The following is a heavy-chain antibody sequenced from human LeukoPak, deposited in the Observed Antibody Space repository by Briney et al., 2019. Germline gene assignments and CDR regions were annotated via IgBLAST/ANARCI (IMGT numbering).Heavy chain of an antibody. J-gene: IGHJ4*02. Sequence: PGGSLRLSCAASGFTFSSYAMSWVRQAPGKGLEWVSAISGSGGSTYYAGSVKGRFTVSRDNSKNTLYLQMNSLRAEDTAVYYCAKVGVYSGSYFDYWGQGTLVTVSS. CDR1: GFTFSSYA. CDR2: ISGSGGST. D-gene: IGHD1-26*01. V-gene: IGHV3-23*01. CDR3: AKVGVYSGSYFDY.